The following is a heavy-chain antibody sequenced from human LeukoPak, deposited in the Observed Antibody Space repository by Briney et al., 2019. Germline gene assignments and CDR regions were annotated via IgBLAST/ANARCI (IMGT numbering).Heavy chain of an antibody. CDR2: IAYHGGAE. V-gene: IGHV3-30*03. CDR3: ASSAGALIDC. Sequence: QPGRSLRLSCAASGFTFSSYGMHWVRQAPGKGLEWVAVIAYHGGAEYYADSVKGRFTISRDNSKNTLYLQMNSLRAEDTAVYYCASSAGALIDCWGQGTLVIVSS. D-gene: IGHD6-19*01. CDR1: GFTFSSYG. J-gene: IGHJ4*02.